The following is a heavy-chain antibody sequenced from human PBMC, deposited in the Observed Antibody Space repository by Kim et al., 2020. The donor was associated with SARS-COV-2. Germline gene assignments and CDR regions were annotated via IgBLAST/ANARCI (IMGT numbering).Heavy chain of an antibody. CDR1: GFTIRDSY. CDR3: TRDPRLLDV. V-gene: IGHV3-11*01. CDR2: IGRGGSDR. Sequence: GGSLRLSCAVSGFTIRDSYMTWIRQAPGKGLEWVAHIGRGGSDRDYTDSVKGRFTISTDNENSPYLEKNSLRVEDTGVYYCTRDPRLLDVWGEGTKVTVS. J-gene: IGHJ6*02.